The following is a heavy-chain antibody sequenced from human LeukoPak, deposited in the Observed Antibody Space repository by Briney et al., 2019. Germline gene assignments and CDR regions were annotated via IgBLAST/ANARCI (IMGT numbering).Heavy chain of an antibody. V-gene: IGHV4-30-2*01. CDR2: IYDRGPA. CDR1: GYAITSGGFS. Sequence: PSETLSLTCTVSGYAITSGGFSWNWIRQPPGKGLEWIGCIYDRGPAYFNPSLKSRFTISVDRPKNQFFLNVTSLTAEDTAVYYCAKDQRYQYQSDDAFDIWGQGTMVTVSS. CDR3: AKDQRYQYQSDDAFDI. J-gene: IGHJ3*02. D-gene: IGHD2-2*01.